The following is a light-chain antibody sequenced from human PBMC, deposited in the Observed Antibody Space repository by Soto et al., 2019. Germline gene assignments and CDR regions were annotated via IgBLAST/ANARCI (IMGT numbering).Light chain of an antibody. CDR2: GAS. CDR3: QQYNNWPRT. J-gene: IGKJ1*01. CDR1: QSVSSN. Sequence: EIVLTQSPGTPSLSPVERATLSCRASQSVSSNLAWYQQKPGQAPRLLIYGASTRATGIPARFSGSGSGTEFTLTISSLQSEDFAVYYCQQYNNWPRTFGQGTKVDIK. V-gene: IGKV3-15*01.